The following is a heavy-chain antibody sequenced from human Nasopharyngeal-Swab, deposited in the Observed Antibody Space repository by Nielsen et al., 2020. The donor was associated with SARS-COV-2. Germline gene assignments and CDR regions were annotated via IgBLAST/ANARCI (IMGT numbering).Heavy chain of an antibody. CDR3: ARGLMEYGSGSYEDEEWFDP. V-gene: IGHV1-2*05. Sequence: ASVKVSCKASGYTFTCYYMHWVRQAPGQGLEWMGRINPNSGGTNYAQKFQGRVTMTRDTSISTAYMELSRLRSDDTVVYYCARGLMEYGSGSYEDEEWFDPWGQGTLVTVSS. CDR1: GYTFTCYY. J-gene: IGHJ5*02. CDR2: INPNSGGT. D-gene: IGHD3-10*01.